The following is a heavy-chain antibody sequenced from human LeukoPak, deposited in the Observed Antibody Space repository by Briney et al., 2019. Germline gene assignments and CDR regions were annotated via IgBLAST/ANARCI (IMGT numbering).Heavy chain of an antibody. V-gene: IGHV4-31*03. J-gene: IGHJ4*02. CDR1: GGSISSGGYY. D-gene: IGHD3-10*01. CDR3: ARSCFGELPYFDY. CDR2: IYYSGST. Sequence: PSQTLSLTCTVSGGSISSGGYYWSWIRQHPGKGLEWIGYIYYSGSTYYNPSLKSRVTISVDTSKNQFSLKLSSVTAADTAVYYCARSCFGELPYFDYWGQGTLVTVSS.